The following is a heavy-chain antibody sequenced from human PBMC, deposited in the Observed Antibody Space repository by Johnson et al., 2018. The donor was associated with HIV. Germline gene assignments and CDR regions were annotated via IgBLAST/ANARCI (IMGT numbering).Heavy chain of an antibody. CDR1: GFTFSSYA. D-gene: IGHD1-14*01. V-gene: IGHV3-30-3*01. CDR2: ISYDGSNK. Sequence: QVQLVESGGGLVQPGGSLRLSCAASGFTFSSYAMHWVRQAPGKGLEWVAVISYDGSNKYYADSVKGRFTISRDNSKNTLYLQMNSLRADDTAVYYCARSRQVGTPDAFDIWGQGTMVTVSS. J-gene: IGHJ3*02. CDR3: ARSRQVGTPDAFDI.